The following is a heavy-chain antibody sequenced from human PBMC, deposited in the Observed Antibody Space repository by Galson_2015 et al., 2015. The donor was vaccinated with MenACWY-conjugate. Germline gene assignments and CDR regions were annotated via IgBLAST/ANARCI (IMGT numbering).Heavy chain of an antibody. J-gene: IGHJ4*02. Sequence: SLRLSCAASGFTFSSYGMHWVRQAPGKGLEWVAVISYDGSNKYYADSVKGRFTISRDNSKNTLYLQMNSLGGEDTAVYYCAKTIAAAGGYFDYWGQGTLVTVSS. CDR1: GFTFSSYG. D-gene: IGHD6-13*01. V-gene: IGHV3-30*18. CDR3: AKTIAAAGGYFDY. CDR2: ISYDGSNK.